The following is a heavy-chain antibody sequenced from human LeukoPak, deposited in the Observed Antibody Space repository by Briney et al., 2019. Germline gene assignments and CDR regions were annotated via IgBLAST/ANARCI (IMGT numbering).Heavy chain of an antibody. CDR3: ARGKYSPHAFDI. V-gene: IGHV4-31*03. Sequence: SETLSLTCTVSGGSISSGGYYWSWIRQHPGKGLEWIGYIYYSGSTYYNPSLKSRVTISVDTSKNQFSLKLSSVTAADTAVYYCARGKYSPHAFDIWGQGTMVTVSS. D-gene: IGHD2-15*01. CDR1: GGSISSGGYY. J-gene: IGHJ3*02. CDR2: IYYSGST.